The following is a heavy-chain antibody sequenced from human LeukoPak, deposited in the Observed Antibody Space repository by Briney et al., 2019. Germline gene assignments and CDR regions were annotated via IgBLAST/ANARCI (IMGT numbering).Heavy chain of an antibody. CDR3: ARAGGVWGSYRYYDY. V-gene: IGHV3-64*01. J-gene: IGHJ4*02. Sequence: GGSLRLSCAASGFTFSIYAMHWIRQARGRGLEYVSALSSNGGSTYYANSVKGRFTISRDNSKNTLYLQMCSLRAEDKAVYYCARAGGVWGSYRYYDYWGQGTLVTVSS. D-gene: IGHD3-16*02. CDR1: GFTFSIYA. CDR2: LSSNGGST.